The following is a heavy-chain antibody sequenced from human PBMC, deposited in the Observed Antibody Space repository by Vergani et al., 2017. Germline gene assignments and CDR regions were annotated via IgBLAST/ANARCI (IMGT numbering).Heavy chain of an antibody. Sequence: EVQLVESGGGLVQPGGSLRLSCVAFGFTVSSNYMSWVRQVPGKGLEWVSVIYSGGNTYYADSVKGRFTISRDNSKNTLYLQMNSLRAEDTAVYYCAAGLPIACWGQGTLVTVSS. V-gene: IGHV3-66*02. CDR3: AAGLPIAC. D-gene: IGHD6-13*01. J-gene: IGHJ4*02. CDR1: GFTVSSNY. CDR2: IYSGGNT.